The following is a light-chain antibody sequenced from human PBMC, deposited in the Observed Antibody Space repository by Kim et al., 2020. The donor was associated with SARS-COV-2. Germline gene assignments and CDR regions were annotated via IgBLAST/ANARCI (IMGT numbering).Light chain of an antibody. Sequence: ASVGNRSTFPWRASQGINNRLAWFQQKSGKAPKSLIYAASTLQGGVSSRFSGSGFGTDFTLTISSLQPEDFATYYCQQYSRFPLTFGGGTKVDIK. V-gene: IGKV1-16*01. J-gene: IGKJ4*01. CDR3: QQYSRFPLT. CDR2: AAS. CDR1: QGINNR.